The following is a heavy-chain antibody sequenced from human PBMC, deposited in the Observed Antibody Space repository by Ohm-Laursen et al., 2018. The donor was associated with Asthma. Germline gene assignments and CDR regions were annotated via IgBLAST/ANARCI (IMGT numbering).Heavy chain of an antibody. CDR1: GYTFSRYS. CDR2: ISTASSFI. D-gene: IGHD6-19*01. CDR3: ARAYSSGWCFDY. Sequence: SLRLSCAASGYTFSRYSIHWVRQIPGKGLEWVASISTASSFIYYADSVRGRFTTSRDNSKNTLYLQMNSLRAEDTAVYYCARAYSSGWCFDYWGQGTLVTVSS. V-gene: IGHV3-21*01. J-gene: IGHJ4*02.